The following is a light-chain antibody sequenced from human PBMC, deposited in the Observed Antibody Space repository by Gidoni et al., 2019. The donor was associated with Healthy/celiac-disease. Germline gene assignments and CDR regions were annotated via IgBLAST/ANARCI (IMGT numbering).Light chain of an antibody. CDR3: QQYNNWPF. CDR1: QSVSSN. Sequence: EIVMTQSPATLSVSPGERATLSCRASQSVSSNLAWYQQKPGQVPRLLIYGASTRATGIPARFSGSGSGTEFTLTISSLQSEDFAVYYCQQYNNWPFFGQGTRLEIK. J-gene: IGKJ5*01. V-gene: IGKV3-15*01. CDR2: GAS.